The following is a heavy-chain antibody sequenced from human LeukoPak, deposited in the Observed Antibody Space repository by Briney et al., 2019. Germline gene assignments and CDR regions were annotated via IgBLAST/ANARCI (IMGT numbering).Heavy chain of an antibody. CDR3: AKALCSGGSCYGVGWFDP. CDR1: GFTFSSYA. Sequence: GGSLRLSCAASGFTFSSYAMSWVRQAPGKGLEWVSAISGSGGSTYYADSVKGRFTISRDNSKNTLYLQMNSPRAEDTAVYYCAKALCSGGSCYGVGWFDPWGQGTLVTVSS. V-gene: IGHV3-23*01. J-gene: IGHJ5*02. CDR2: ISGSGGST. D-gene: IGHD2-15*01.